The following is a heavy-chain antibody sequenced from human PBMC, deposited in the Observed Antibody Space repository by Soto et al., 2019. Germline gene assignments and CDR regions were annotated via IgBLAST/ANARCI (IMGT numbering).Heavy chain of an antibody. Sequence: EVQLVESGGGLVQPGGSLRLSCAASGFTFSSYSMNWVRQAPGKGLEWVSYISSSSSTIYYVDSVKGRLTISRDNAKTSLYLQMNSLRAEDTAVYYCARDRAGAQYGLDVWGQGTTVTVSS. V-gene: IGHV3-48*01. D-gene: IGHD1-26*01. J-gene: IGHJ6*02. CDR1: GFTFSSYS. CDR3: ARDRAGAQYGLDV. CDR2: ISSSSSTI.